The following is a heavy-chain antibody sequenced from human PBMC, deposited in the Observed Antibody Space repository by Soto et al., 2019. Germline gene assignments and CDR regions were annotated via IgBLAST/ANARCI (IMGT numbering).Heavy chain of an antibody. D-gene: IGHD6-19*01. J-gene: IGHJ6*02. CDR1: GYTFTGYY. V-gene: IGHV1-2*04. CDR2: INPNSGGT. CDR3: ARDLRYSSGWYPPLYYYYGMDV. Sequence: ASVKVSCKASGYTFTGYYMHWVRQAPGQGLEWMGWINPNSGGTNYAQKFQGWVTMTRDTSISTAYMELSRLRSDDTAVYYCARDLRYSSGWYPPLYYYYGMDVWGQGTTVTVSS.